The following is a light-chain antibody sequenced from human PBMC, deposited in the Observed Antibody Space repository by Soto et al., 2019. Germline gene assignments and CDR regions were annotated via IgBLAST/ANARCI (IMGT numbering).Light chain of an antibody. CDR3: SSYTRNNNVV. J-gene: IGLJ2*01. CDR1: SSDVGAYNF. Sequence: QSALTQPASVSESPGQSITISCTGTSSDVGAYNFVSWYQQHPGKAPKLMIYDVTNRPSGVSNRFSGSKSGNTASLTISGLQAEDEADYYCSSYTRNNNVVFGGGTKLTVL. V-gene: IGLV2-14*03. CDR2: DVT.